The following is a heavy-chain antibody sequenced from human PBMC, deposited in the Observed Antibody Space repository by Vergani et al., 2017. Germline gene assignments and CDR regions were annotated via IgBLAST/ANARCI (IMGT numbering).Heavy chain of an antibody. V-gene: IGHV4-61*01. D-gene: IGHD2-21*02. CDR3: ARNPYCGGDCYSDAFDI. J-gene: IGHJ3*02. Sequence: QVQLQESGPGLVKPSQTLSLTCTVSGGSISSGHYSWSWIRRPPGKGLEWIGYIYYSGSTNYNPSLKSRVTISVDTSKNQFSLKLSSVTAADTAVYYCARNPYCGGDCYSDAFDIWGQGTMVTVSS. CDR2: IYYSGST. CDR1: GGSISSGHYS.